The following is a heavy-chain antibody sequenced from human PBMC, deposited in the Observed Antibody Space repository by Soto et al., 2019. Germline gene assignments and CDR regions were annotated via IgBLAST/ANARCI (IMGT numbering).Heavy chain of an antibody. J-gene: IGHJ6*02. D-gene: IGHD6-25*01. CDR2: ISGGRRDI. Sequence: GGSLRLSCATSGFTFSTYSMNWVRQAPGKGLEWVSYISGGRRDIYYAASVKGRFTISRDNDKNSLYLQMNSLRVEDTALYYCAREGSSAYDMVFCGQGT. CDR3: AREGSSAYDMVF. V-gene: IGHV3-48*01. CDR1: GFTFSTYS.